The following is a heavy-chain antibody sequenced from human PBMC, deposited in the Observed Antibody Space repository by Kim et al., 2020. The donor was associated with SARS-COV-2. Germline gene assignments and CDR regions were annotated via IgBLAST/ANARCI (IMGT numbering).Heavy chain of an antibody. CDR1: GFTLSGYW. CDR3: ARGGSRGSLDY. Sequence: GGSLRLSCAASGFTLSGYWMSWVRQAPGKGLEWVANMRQDGSEVYSVDSVKGRFTISRDNAKNSLSLQMNSLRGEDTAVYYCARGGSRGSLDYWGQVTLV. D-gene: IGHD3-16*01. J-gene: IGHJ4*02. V-gene: IGHV3-7*01. CDR2: MRQDGSEV.